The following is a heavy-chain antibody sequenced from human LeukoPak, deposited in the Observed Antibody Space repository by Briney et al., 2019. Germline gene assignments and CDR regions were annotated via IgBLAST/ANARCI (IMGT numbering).Heavy chain of an antibody. CDR3: ARRDYFATGNYVDY. D-gene: IGHD3-10*01. V-gene: IGHV5-51*01. Sequence: GESLKIYCKGSGYTFTNYWIGWVRQMPGKGLEWMGIIYPPDSDTRYSPSFQGQVTISVDKSISTAYLQWNSLKASDTAIYYCARRDYFATGNYVDYWRQGTLVTVSS. CDR2: IYPPDSDT. J-gene: IGHJ4*02. CDR1: GYTFTNYW.